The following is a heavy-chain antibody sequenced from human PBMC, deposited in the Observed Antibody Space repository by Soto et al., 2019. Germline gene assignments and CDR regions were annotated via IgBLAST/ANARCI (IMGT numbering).Heavy chain of an antibody. CDR3: ARGHYDFWSGYNWFDP. D-gene: IGHD3-3*01. V-gene: IGHV4-34*01. CDR1: GGSFSGYY. CDR2: INHSGST. Sequence: SETLSLTCAVYGGSFSGYYWSWIRQPPGKGLEWIGEINHSGSTNYNPSLKSRVTISVDTSKNQFSLKLSSVTAADTAVYYCARGHYDFWSGYNWFDPWGQGTLVTSPQ. J-gene: IGHJ5*02.